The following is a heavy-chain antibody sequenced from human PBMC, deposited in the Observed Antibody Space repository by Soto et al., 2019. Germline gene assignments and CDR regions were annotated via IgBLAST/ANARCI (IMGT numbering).Heavy chain of an antibody. D-gene: IGHD3-3*01. V-gene: IGHV4-31*03. J-gene: IGHJ4*02. CDR3: ARGYNTSPYYFDN. CDR1: GGSISSGGYY. Sequence: SETLSLTCTVSGGSISSGGYYWTWIRQHPGKGLEWIGYIYYSGSTYYNPSLKSRVSILLDTSKNQFSLKLSSVTAADTAVYYCARGYNTSPYYFDNWGQGTLVTVSS. CDR2: IYYSGST.